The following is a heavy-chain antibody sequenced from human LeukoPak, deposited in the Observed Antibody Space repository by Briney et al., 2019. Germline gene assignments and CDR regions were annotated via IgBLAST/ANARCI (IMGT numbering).Heavy chain of an antibody. D-gene: IGHD1-14*01. CDR1: GFTFSSYW. V-gene: IGHV3-7*05. J-gene: IGHJ2*01. Sequence: GGSLRLSCAASGFTFSSYWMSWVRQAPGKGLEGVANIKQDGSGKYYVDSVKGRFTISRDNAKSSLYLQMNSLRAEDTAVFYCARDLSGTGWYFDLWGRGTLVTVSS. CDR3: ARDLSGTGWYFDL. CDR2: IKQDGSGK.